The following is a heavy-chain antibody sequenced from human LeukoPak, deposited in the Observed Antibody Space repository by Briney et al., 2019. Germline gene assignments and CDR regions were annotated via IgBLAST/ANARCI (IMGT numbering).Heavy chain of an antibody. Sequence: SETLSLTCTVSGGSISSYYWSWIRQPPGKGLEWIGYIYYSGSTNYNPSLKSRVTISVDTFKNQFSLKLSSVTAADTAVYYCARDGGSFDPWGQGTLVTVSS. D-gene: IGHD3-16*01. CDR1: GGSISSYY. J-gene: IGHJ5*02. CDR3: ARDGGSFDP. CDR2: IYYSGST. V-gene: IGHV4-59*01.